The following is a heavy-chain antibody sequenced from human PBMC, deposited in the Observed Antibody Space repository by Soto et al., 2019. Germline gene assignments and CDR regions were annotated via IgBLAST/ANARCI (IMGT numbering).Heavy chain of an antibody. CDR3: AKELYPRTVLDSSSPWGDY. V-gene: IGHV3-30*18. D-gene: IGHD6-6*01. Sequence: QVQLVESGGGVAQPGRSLRLSCAVSGFTFSDYGMHWVRQAPGKGLEWVAVVSYDGSYKYYADSVKGRFTVSRDLSGNTLFLQMNRRRLEDTAVYFCAKELYPRTVLDSSSPWGDYWGQGTLVAVSS. CDR2: VSYDGSYK. CDR1: GFTFSDYG. J-gene: IGHJ4*02.